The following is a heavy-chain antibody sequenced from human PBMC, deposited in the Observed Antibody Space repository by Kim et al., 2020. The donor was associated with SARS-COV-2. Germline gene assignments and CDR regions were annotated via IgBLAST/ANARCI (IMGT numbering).Heavy chain of an antibody. CDR3: AKKVPAARMWGGYGMDV. V-gene: IGHV3-23*01. Sequence: GGSLRLSCAASGFTFSSYAMSWVRQAPGKGLEWVSAISGSGGSTYYADSVKGRFTISRDNSKNTLYLQMNSLRAEDTAVYYCAKKVPAARMWGGYGMDVWGQETTVTVSS. D-gene: IGHD2-2*01. CDR1: GFTFSSYA. J-gene: IGHJ6*02. CDR2: ISGSGGST.